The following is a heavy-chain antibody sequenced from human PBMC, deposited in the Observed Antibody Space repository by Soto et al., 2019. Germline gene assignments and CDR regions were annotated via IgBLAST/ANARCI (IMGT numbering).Heavy chain of an antibody. CDR1: GYTFTGYA. J-gene: IGHJ4*02. Sequence: ASVKVSCKASGYTFTGYAIHWVRQAPGQRLEWMGWISGGNGDTKYSQKFQGRVTITRDTSASTAYMELTSLGSEDTALYHCARGYCSSTSCQYYFDYCGQGTPVTVSS. CDR2: ISGGNGDT. V-gene: IGHV1-3*01. CDR3: ARGYCSSTSCQYYFDY. D-gene: IGHD2-2*01.